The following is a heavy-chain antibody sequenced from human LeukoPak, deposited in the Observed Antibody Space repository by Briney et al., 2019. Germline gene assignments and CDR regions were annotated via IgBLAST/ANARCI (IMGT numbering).Heavy chain of an antibody. J-gene: IGHJ4*02. CDR1: GFTFSSYA. Sequence: LSGTSLRLSCAASGFTFSSYAIHWVRQAPGKGLEWVAVISFDGTDAFYADSVKGRFTISRDNSKNTLYLQMNSLRADDTAVYYCAREGRSVVIKFFEYWGQGTLVTVSS. CDR3: AREGRSVVIKFFEY. CDR2: ISFDGTDA. D-gene: IGHD2-2*01. V-gene: IGHV3-30*04.